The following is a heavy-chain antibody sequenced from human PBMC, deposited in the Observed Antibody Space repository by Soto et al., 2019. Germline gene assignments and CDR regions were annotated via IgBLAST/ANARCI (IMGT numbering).Heavy chain of an antibody. CDR3: ARERVGQQLVLGMDV. CDR2: IYSGGST. J-gene: IGHJ6*02. V-gene: IGHV3-53*01. CDR1: GFTVSSNY. Sequence: GGSLRLSCAASGFTVSSNYMSWVRQAPGKGLEWVSVIYSGGSTYYADSVKGRFTISRDNSKNTMYLQMNSLRAEDTAVYYCARERVGQQLVLGMDVWGQGTTVTVSS. D-gene: IGHD6-13*01.